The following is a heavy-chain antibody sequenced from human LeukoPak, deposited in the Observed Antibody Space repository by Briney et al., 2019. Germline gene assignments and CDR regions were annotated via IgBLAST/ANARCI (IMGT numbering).Heavy chain of an antibody. CDR2: IYHSGST. CDR1: GYSLSSGYY. D-gene: IGHD2/OR15-2a*01. J-gene: IGHJ4*02. Sequence: SETLSLTCTVSGYSLSSGYYWGWIRQPPGKGLEWIGSIYHSGSTYYNPSLKSRVTISVDTSKDQFSLKLSSVTAADTAVYYCARALSYFDYWGQGTLVTISS. V-gene: IGHV4-38-2*02. CDR3: ARALSYFDY.